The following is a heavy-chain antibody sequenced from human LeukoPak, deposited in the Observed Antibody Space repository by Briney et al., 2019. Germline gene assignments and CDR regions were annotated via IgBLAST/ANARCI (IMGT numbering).Heavy chain of an antibody. D-gene: IGHD3-3*01. CDR3: ARGHYDFWSGYHADFDY. CDR1: GGSFSGYY. Sequence: SETLSLTCAVYGGSFSGYYWSWIRQPPGKGLEWIGEINRSGSTNYNPSLKSRVTISVDTSKNQFSLKLSSVTAADTAVYYCARGHYDFWSGYHADFDYWGQGTLVTVSS. CDR2: INRSGST. J-gene: IGHJ4*02. V-gene: IGHV4-34*01.